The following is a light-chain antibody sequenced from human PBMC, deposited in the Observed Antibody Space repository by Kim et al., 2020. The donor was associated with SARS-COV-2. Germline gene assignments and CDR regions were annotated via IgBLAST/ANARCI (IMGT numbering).Light chain of an antibody. J-gene: IGKJ2*01. CDR3: HQYDRSPYT. Sequence: SSSPGERATLSRRARQRVSTKLAWYQQKPGQAPRLLIYHASSRVTGIPDRFSGSGSGTDFTLTISRLESEDFAVYYCHQYDRSPYTFGQGTKLEI. CDR2: HAS. V-gene: IGKV3-20*01. CDR1: QRVSTK.